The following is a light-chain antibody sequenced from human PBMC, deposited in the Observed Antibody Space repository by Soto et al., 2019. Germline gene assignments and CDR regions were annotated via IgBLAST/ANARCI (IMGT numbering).Light chain of an antibody. V-gene: IGKV3-15*01. Sequence: EIVMTQSPATLSVSPGERASFSCRASQSVSSNLAWYQQKPGQAPRLLISGASTRATGIPARFSGSGSGTLFTLTISSLQSEDFAVYSCQQYDNWPWMFGQGTKVDIK. CDR2: GAS. CDR1: QSVSSN. CDR3: QQYDNWPWM. J-gene: IGKJ1*01.